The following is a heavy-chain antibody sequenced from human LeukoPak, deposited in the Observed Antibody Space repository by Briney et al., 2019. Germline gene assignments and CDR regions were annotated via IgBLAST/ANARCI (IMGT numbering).Heavy chain of an antibody. V-gene: IGHV1-2*02. D-gene: IGHD6-13*01. Sequence: GASVKVSCKASGYTFTGYYMHWVRQAPGQGLEWMGWINPNRGGTNYAQKFQGRVTMTRDTSISTAYMELSRLRSDDTAVYYCARVKPRSIAAAGGRDAFDIWGQGTMVTVSS. CDR1: GYTFTGYY. CDR2: INPNRGGT. J-gene: IGHJ3*02. CDR3: ARVKPRSIAAAGGRDAFDI.